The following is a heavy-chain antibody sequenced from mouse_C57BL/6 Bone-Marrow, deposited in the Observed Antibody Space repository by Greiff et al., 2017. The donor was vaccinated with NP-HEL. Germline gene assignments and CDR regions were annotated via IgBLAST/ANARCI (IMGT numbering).Heavy chain of an antibody. Sequence: VQLQQPGAELVMPGASVKLSCKASGYTFTSYWMHWVKQRPGQGLEWIGEIDPSDSYTNYNQKFKGKSTLTVDKSSNTAYMQLSSLTSEDSAVYCCASDDGYYYWGQGTTLTVSS. J-gene: IGHJ2*01. CDR3: ASDDGYYY. D-gene: IGHD2-3*01. V-gene: IGHV1-69*01. CDR2: IDPSDSYT. CDR1: GYTFTSYW.